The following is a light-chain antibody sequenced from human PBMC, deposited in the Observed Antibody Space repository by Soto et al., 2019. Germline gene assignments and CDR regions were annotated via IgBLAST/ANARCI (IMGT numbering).Light chain of an antibody. Sequence: QSALTQPASVSGSPGQSITISCTGTSSDVGGYNYVSWYQHHPGKAPKLMIYDVTNRPSGVSNRFSGSKSGNTASLTISGPQAEDEADYYCSSYTSSGSLAFGGGTKLTVL. CDR3: SSYTSSGSLA. V-gene: IGLV2-14*03. CDR1: SSDVGGYNY. CDR2: DVT. J-gene: IGLJ2*01.